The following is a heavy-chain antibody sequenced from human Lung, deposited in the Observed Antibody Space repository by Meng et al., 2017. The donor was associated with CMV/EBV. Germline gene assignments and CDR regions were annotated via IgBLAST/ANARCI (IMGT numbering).Heavy chain of an antibody. J-gene: IGHJ6*01. V-gene: IGHV1-2*02. CDR2: INPNSGGT. CDR1: GYTFTGYY. D-gene: IGHD6-6*01. Sequence: SVXVSXXASGYTFTGYYMHWVRQAPGQGLEWMGWINPNSGGTNYAQKFQGRVTMTRDTSISTAYMELSRLRSDDTAVYYCARGGGYSSSSAYGMDVWGQGNXVTGAS. CDR3: ARGGGYSSSSAYGMDV.